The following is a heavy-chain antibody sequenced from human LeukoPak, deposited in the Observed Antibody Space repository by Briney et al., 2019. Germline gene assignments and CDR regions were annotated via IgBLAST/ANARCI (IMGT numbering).Heavy chain of an antibody. CDR3: ARDADRDGYNYEFVYYYGMDV. Sequence: LWASVKVSCKASGYTFTSYYMHWVRQAPGQGLEWMGIINPSGGSTSYAQKFQGRVTMTRDTSTSTVYMELSSLRSEDTAVYYCARDADRDGYNYEFVYYYGMDVWGQGTTVTVSS. J-gene: IGHJ6*02. CDR1: GYTFTSYY. V-gene: IGHV1-46*01. CDR2: INPSGGST. D-gene: IGHD5-24*01.